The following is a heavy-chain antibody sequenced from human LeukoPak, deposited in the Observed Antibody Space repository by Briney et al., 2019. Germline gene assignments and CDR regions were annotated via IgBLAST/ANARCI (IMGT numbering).Heavy chain of an antibody. CDR2: IYYSGST. Sequence: PSGTLSLTCTVSGGSISSSSYYWGWIRQPPGKGLEWIGSIYYSGSTYYNPSLKSRVTISVDTSKNQFSLKLSSVTAADTAVYYCAQLNYDILTGSTNWFDPWGQGTLVTVSS. CDR3: AQLNYDILTGSTNWFDP. J-gene: IGHJ5*02. V-gene: IGHV4-39*01. CDR1: GGSISSSSYY. D-gene: IGHD3-9*01.